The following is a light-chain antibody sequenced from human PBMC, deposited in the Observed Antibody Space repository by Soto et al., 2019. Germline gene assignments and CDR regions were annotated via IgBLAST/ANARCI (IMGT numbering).Light chain of an antibody. Sequence: QSALTQPASVSGSPGQSITLSCTGTSSDIGGYDYVSWYQRHPGKAPTLIIYDVNNRPSGVSNRFSGSNSGNTASLTTSGLQAEDEADYYCTPYASGSSNVVFGGGTKLTAL. CDR1: SSDIGGYDY. V-gene: IGLV2-14*01. J-gene: IGLJ2*01. CDR3: TPYASGSSNVV. CDR2: DVN.